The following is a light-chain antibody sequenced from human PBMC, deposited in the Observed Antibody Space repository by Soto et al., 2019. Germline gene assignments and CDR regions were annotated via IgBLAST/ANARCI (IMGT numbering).Light chain of an antibody. Sequence: QSALTQPASVXASPGQSITISCTGTNSDVGAYPYVSWYQQHPGNAPKRLIYEVADRPSGVSDRFSASKSGNTASLKISALQAEDEAVYYCSSYATSGTNVIFAGGTKVPVL. V-gene: IGLV2-14*03. CDR1: NSDVGAYPY. CDR3: SSYATSGTNVI. J-gene: IGLJ2*01. CDR2: EVA.